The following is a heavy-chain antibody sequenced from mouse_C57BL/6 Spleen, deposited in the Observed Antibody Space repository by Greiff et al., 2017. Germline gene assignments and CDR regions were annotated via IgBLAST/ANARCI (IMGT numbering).Heavy chain of an antibody. Sequence: EVKLQQSGPELVKPGASVKISCKASGYTFTDYYMNWVKQSHGKSLEWIGDINPNNGGTSYNQKFKGKATLTVDKSSSTAYMELRSLTSEDSAVYYCAREGLITTVVEGYWGQGTTLTVSS. D-gene: IGHD1-1*01. CDR1: GYTFTDYY. CDR2: INPNNGGT. CDR3: AREGLITTVVEGY. J-gene: IGHJ2*01. V-gene: IGHV1-26*01.